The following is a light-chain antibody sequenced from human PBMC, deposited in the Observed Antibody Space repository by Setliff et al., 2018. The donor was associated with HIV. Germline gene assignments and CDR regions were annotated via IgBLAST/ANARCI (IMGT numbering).Light chain of an antibody. CDR2: DVD. V-gene: IGLV2-11*01. J-gene: IGLJ1*01. CDR1: SNDVGSYDR. CDR3: CSYAFKYTLI. Sequence: QSVLTQPRSVSGSPGQSVTISCTGTSNDVGSYDRVSWYQQLPGKAPKLIISDVDKRPSGVPDRFSGSKSGDTASLTISGLQAEDEAGYYCCSYAFKYTLIFGIGTKVTVL.